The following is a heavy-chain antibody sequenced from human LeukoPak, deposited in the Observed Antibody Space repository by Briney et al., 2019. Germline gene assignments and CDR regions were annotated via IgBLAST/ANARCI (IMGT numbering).Heavy chain of an antibody. CDR2: ISGSGGST. CDR3: AKLGRTYGFNDY. D-gene: IGHD4-17*01. V-gene: IGHV3-23*01. J-gene: IGHJ4*02. CDR1: GGSFSGYH. Sequence: ETLSLTCAVYGGSFSGYHWSWVRQAPGKGLEWVSAISGSGGSTYYADSVKGRFTISRDNSKNTLYLQMNSLRAEDTAVYYCAKLGRTYGFNDYWGQGTLVTVSS.